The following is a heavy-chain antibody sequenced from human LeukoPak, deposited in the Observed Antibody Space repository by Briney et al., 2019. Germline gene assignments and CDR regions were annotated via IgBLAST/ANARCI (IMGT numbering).Heavy chain of an antibody. J-gene: IGHJ4*02. CDR3: ARAERTTWYDLGFDY. Sequence: ASVKVSCKASGYTFNNYGITWVRQAPGQGLEWMGWISAYNGNTNSAQNLQGRVTLTTDTSTTTAYMELRSLRSDDTAVYYCARAERTTWYDLGFDYWGQGTLVTVSS. D-gene: IGHD1-1*01. CDR2: ISAYNGNT. V-gene: IGHV1-18*01. CDR1: GYTFNNYG.